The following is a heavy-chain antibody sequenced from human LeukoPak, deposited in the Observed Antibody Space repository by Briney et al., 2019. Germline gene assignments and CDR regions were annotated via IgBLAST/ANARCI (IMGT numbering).Heavy chain of an antibody. CDR1: GFSLSTSGVG. CDR2: IYWNDDK. D-gene: IGHD3-10*01. CDR3: AHRSITLVRGVIITGYFDY. J-gene: IGHJ4*02. Sequence: SGPTLVNPTQTLTLTCTFSGFSLSTSGVGVGWMRQPPGKALEWLALIYWNDDKRYSPSLKSRLTITKDTSKNQVVLTMTNMDPVDTATYYCAHRSITLVRGVIITGYFDYWGQGTLVTVSS. V-gene: IGHV2-5*01.